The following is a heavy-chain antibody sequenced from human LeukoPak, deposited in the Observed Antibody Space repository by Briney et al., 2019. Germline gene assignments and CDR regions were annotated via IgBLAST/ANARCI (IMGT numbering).Heavy chain of an antibody. Sequence: GASVKVSCKASGYTFTDYYIHWVRQAPRQGLEWMGWINPKSGGANYAQKFQGTVTMTRDTSISTAYMELSRLRFEDTAVYYCARDNYGTLDYWGQGTLVTVPS. CDR2: INPKSGGA. CDR1: GYTFTDYY. D-gene: IGHD3-10*01. V-gene: IGHV1-2*02. CDR3: ARDNYGTLDY. J-gene: IGHJ4*02.